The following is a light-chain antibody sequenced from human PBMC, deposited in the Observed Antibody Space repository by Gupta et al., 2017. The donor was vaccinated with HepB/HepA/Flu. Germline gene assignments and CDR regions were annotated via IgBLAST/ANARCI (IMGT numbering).Light chain of an antibody. Sequence: IVLTHSPGTLSLSPGERATLPCRASQSVRSSYIAWYRQKPGQAPGLLIYGASIRAPGIPDQLSGSSSGTDLTLSLIRLVTAVFAVYYCQQDCSEPRTFGQGTKVEIK. CDR1: QSVRSSY. V-gene: IGKV3-20*01. CDR3: QQDCSEPRT. CDR2: GAS. J-gene: IGKJ1*01.